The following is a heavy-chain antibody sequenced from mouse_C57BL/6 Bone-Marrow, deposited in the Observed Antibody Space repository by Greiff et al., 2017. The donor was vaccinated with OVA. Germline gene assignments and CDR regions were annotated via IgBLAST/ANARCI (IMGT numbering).Heavy chain of an antibody. CDR2: IDPANGDT. CDR1: GFTIKDDY. V-gene: IGHV14-4*01. D-gene: IGHD1-1*01. Sequence: VQLKESGAELVRPGASVKLSCTASGFTIKDDYMHWVKQRPEQGLEWIGWIDPANGDTEYASKFQGKATITADTSSNTAYLQLSSLTSEDTAVYYCATGCGSSYEAYGGQGTLVTVSA. CDR3: ATGCGSSYEAY. J-gene: IGHJ3*01.